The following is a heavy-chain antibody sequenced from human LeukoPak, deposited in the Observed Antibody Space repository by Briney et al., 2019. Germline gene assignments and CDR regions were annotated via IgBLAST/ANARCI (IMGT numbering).Heavy chain of an antibody. CDR2: IYTSGST. J-gene: IGHJ6*01. CDR1: GGSITSDY. D-gene: IGHD6-19*01. Sequence: PSETLSLTCTLSGGSITSDYWSWIRHPAGNGREWTGRIYTSGSTNYNPSLKSRVTMAVDTSKNQFSLKLSSVTAADADVYYCARDSIAVAGDYYYGMDVWGQGTTVTVSS. CDR3: ARDSIAVAGDYYYGMDV. V-gene: IGHV4-4*07.